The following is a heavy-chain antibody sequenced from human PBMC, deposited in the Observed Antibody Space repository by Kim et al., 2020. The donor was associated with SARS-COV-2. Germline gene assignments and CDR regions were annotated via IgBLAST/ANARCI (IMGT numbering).Heavy chain of an antibody. CDR2: INAGNGNT. J-gene: IGHJ4*02. D-gene: IGHD2-2*01. Sequence: ASVKVSCKASGYTFTSYAMHWVRQAPGQRLEWMGWINAGNGNTKYSQKFQGRVTITRDTSASTAYMELSSLRSEDTAVYYCATLGYCSSTSCPTSGIAAAGKDYFDYWGQGTLVTVSS. CDR1: GYTFTSYA. V-gene: IGHV1-3*01. CDR3: ATLGYCSSTSCPTSGIAAAGKDYFDY.